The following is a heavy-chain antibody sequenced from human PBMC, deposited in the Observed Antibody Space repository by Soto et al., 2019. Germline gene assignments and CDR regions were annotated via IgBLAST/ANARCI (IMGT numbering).Heavy chain of an antibody. CDR2: VSGSGGST. D-gene: IGHD1-20*01. CDR1: GFTFSSYA. V-gene: IGHV3-23*01. J-gene: IGHJ4*02. CDR3: AKPPDYNWNDY. Sequence: EVQLLESGGGLVQPGGSLRLSCAASGFTFSSYAMSWVRQAPGKGLEWISAVSGSGGSTYYADSVKGRFTISRDNSKDTLYLQMKNLSAEDTAVYYCAKPPDYNWNDYWGQGTLGTVSS.